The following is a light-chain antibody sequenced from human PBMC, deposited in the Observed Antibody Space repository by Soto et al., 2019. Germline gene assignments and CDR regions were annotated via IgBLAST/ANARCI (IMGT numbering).Light chain of an antibody. CDR3: CSYAGSYSYV. J-gene: IGLJ1*01. Sequence: QSALTQPRSVSGSPGQSVTISCTGTSSYVGGYNYVSWYQQYPGKAPKLMIYDVTKRPSRVPDRFSGSKSGNTASLTIAGLQAEDEGDYYCCSYAGSYSYVVGSGTKLTVL. CDR1: SSYVGGYNY. CDR2: DVT. V-gene: IGLV2-11*01.